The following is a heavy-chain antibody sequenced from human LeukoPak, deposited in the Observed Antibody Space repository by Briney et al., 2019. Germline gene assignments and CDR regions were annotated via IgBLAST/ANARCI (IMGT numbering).Heavy chain of an antibody. V-gene: IGHV3-23*01. D-gene: IGHD6-25*01. J-gene: IGHJ4*02. CDR2: ISGSGDIT. CDR3: ARRSKSSAIWYYFDY. CDR1: GFTFRSNA. Sequence: GGSLRLSCAASGFTFRSNAMSWVRQASGKGLEWVSGISGSGDITYYADSVKGRFTISRDNSRNTLYLQMNSLRAEDTAVYYCARRSKSSAIWYYFDYWGQGTLVTVSS.